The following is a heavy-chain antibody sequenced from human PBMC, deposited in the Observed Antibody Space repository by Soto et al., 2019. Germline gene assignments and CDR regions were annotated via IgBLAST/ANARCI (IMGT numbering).Heavy chain of an antibody. Sequence: QVQLQESGPGLVKPSQTLSLSCTVSGGSLSSGCYYWIWMRQHPGKGLEWIGFIYYSGSTYYNPSLNSRVTLSVDTSQNQFSLKLSSVTAADTAVYYCARDTQRGYSGYFDSWGQGNLVTVS. D-gene: IGHD5-12*01. CDR2: IYYSGST. J-gene: IGHJ4*02. CDR3: ARDTQRGYSGYFDS. V-gene: IGHV4-31*03. CDR1: GGSLSSGCYY.